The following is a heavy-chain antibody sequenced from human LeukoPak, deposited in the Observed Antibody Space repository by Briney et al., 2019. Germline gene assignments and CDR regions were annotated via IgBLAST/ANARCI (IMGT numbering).Heavy chain of an antibody. CDR1: GGSISNYY. CDR3: ARAGSNYDSSGYPAYYYYGMDV. V-gene: IGHV4-59*01. J-gene: IGHJ6*02. CDR2: IFYSGST. Sequence: SETLSLTCTVSGGSISNYYWNWIRQLPGKGLEWIGYIFYSGSTNYNPSLKSRVTISVDTSKNQFSLKLSSVTAADTAVYYCARAGSNYDSSGYPAYYYYGMDVWGQGTTVTVSS. D-gene: IGHD3-22*01.